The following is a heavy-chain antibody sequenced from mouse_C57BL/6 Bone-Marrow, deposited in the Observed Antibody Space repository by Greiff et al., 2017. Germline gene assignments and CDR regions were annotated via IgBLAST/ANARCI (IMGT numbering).Heavy chain of an antibody. Sequence: QVHVKQSGPELVKPGASVKLSCKASGYTFTSYDINWVKQRPGQGLEWIGWIYPRDGSTKYNEKFKGKAILTVDTSSSTAYMELHSLTSEDSAVYFCARDYGSSYWYFDVWGTGTTVTGSS. CDR1: GYTFTSYD. V-gene: IGHV1-85*01. J-gene: IGHJ1*03. D-gene: IGHD1-1*01. CDR2: IYPRDGST. CDR3: ARDYGSSYWYFDV.